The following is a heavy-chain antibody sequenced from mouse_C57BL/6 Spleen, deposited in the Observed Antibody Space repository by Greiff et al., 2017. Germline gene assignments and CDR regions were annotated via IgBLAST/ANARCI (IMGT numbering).Heavy chain of an antibody. Sequence: EVKLVESGPELVKPGASVKISCKASGYSFTDYNMNWVKQSNGKSLEWIGVINPNYGTTSYNQKFKGKATLTVNQSSSTAYMQLNSLTSEDSAVYYCARRTEPYYGSSPFAYWGQGTLVTVSA. CDR3: ARRTEPYYGSSPFAY. CDR2: INPNYGTT. V-gene: IGHV1-39*01. D-gene: IGHD1-1*01. J-gene: IGHJ3*01. CDR1: GYSFTDYN.